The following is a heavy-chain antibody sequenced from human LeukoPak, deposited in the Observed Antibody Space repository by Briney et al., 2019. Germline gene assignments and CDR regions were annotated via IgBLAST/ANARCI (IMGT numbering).Heavy chain of an antibody. J-gene: IGHJ4*02. CDR3: ARDLDYGEKSEDY. CDR2: INPSSGST. D-gene: IGHD4/OR15-4a*01. V-gene: IGHV1-46*01. Sequence: GASVKGSCKTSGYTFTSYYMHWVRQAPGQGLEWMGIINPSSGSTNYAQKFQGRVTLTRDTSTSTVYMEMSSLRSEHTAVYYCARDLDYGEKSEDYWGQGTLVTVSS. CDR1: GYTFTSYY.